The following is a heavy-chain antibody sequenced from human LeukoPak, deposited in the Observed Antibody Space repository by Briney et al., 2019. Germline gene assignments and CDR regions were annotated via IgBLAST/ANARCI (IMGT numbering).Heavy chain of an antibody. D-gene: IGHD6-6*01. CDR1: GGTFSSYA. CDR2: IIPILGIA. V-gene: IGHV1-69*04. J-gene: IGHJ4*02. CDR3: ASPPKGGLSSSSDLDY. Sequence: SVKVSCKASGGTFSSYAFNWVRQAPGQGLEWMGRIIPILGIANYAQKFQGRVMITADKSTSTAYMELSSLRSEDTAVYYCASPPKGGLSSSSDLDYWGQGTLVTVSS.